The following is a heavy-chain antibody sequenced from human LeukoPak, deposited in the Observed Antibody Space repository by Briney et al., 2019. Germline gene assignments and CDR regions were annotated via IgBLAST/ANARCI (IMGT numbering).Heavy chain of an antibody. V-gene: IGHV1-69*13. Sequence: PPASVKVSCKASGGTFSSYAISRVRQAPGQGLEWMGGIIPIFGTANHAQKFQGRVTITADESTSTAYMELSSLRSEDTAVYYCAREGAGDYYDSSGQIDYWGQGTLVTVSS. J-gene: IGHJ4*02. CDR1: GGTFSSYA. CDR3: AREGAGDYYDSSGQIDY. D-gene: IGHD3-22*01. CDR2: IIPIFGTA.